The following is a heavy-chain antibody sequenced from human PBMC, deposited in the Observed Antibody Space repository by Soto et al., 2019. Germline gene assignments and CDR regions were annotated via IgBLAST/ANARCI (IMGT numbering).Heavy chain of an antibody. CDR3: AREGLQDYYYYYMDV. CDR1: GFTFSDYY. J-gene: IGHJ6*03. V-gene: IGHV3-11*01. CDR2: ISSSGSSI. Sequence: PGGSLRLSCAASGFTFSDYYMSWIRQAPGKGLEWVSYISSSGSSIYYADSVKGRFTISRDNAKNSLYLQMNSLRAEDTAVYYCAREGLQDYYYYYMDVWSKGTTVTVSS.